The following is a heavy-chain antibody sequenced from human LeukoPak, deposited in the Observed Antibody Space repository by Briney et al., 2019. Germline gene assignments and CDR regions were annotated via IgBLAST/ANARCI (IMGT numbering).Heavy chain of an antibody. Sequence: TGGSLRLSCAASGFTFSSYGMHWVRQAPGKGLEWVAFIRYDGSNKYYADSVKGRFTISRDNSKNTLYLQMNSLRAEDTAVYYCAKSSIAARLGDDAFDIWGQGTMVTVSS. D-gene: IGHD6-6*01. CDR2: IRYDGSNK. CDR1: GFTFSSYG. J-gene: IGHJ3*02. CDR3: AKSSIAARLGDDAFDI. V-gene: IGHV3-30*02.